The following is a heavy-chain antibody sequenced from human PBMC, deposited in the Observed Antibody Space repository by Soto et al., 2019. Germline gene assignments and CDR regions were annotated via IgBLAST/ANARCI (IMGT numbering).Heavy chain of an antibody. V-gene: IGHV3-33*01. CDR1: GFTFSGYG. CDR3: ARQDCSPTNCYGRQDYFGLDV. D-gene: IGHD2-2*01. CDR2: IWYDGNNT. J-gene: IGHJ6*02. Sequence: QVQLVESGGGVVQPGRSLRLSCATSGFTFSGYGMHWVRQAPGKGLERVSFIWYDGNNTYYEDSVKGRFTISRDNSKHTLYLQMDSLRAEDTAVYYCARQDCSPTNCYGRQDYFGLDVWGQGTTVTVSS.